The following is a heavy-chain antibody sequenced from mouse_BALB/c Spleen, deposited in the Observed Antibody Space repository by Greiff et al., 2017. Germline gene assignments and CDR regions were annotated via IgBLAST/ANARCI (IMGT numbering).Heavy chain of an antibody. V-gene: IGHV5-17*02. CDR2: ISSGSSTI. CDR3: AREGDWEAMDY. D-gene: IGHD4-1*01. Sequence: DVMLVESGGGLVQPGGSRKLSCAASGFTFSSFGMHWVRQAPEKGLEWVAYISSGSSTIYYADTVKGRFTISRDNPKNTLFLQMTSLRSEDTAMYYCAREGDWEAMDYWGQGTSVTVSS. J-gene: IGHJ4*01. CDR1: GFTFSSFG.